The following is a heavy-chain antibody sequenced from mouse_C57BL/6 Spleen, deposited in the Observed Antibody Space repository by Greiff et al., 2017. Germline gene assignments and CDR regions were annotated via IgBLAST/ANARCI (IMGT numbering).Heavy chain of an antibody. CDR3: AIEGHYYGSSYFDY. D-gene: IGHD1-1*01. CDR1: GYTFTSYW. CDR2: IHPSDSDT. J-gene: IGHJ2*01. Sequence: QVQLKQPGAELVKPGASVKVSCKASGYTFTSYWMHWVKQRPGQGLEWIGRIHPSDSDTNYNQKFKGKATLTVDKSSSTAYMQLSSLTSEVSAVYYCAIEGHYYGSSYFDYWGQGTTLTVSS. V-gene: IGHV1-74*01.